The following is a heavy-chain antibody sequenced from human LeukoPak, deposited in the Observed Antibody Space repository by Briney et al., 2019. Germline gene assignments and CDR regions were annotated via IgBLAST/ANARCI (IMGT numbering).Heavy chain of an antibody. V-gene: IGHV2-5*02. CDR1: GFSLSTGGVG. CDR3: ARHPERDDSDNSYYTWFDP. D-gene: IGHD1-14*01. CDR2: IYWDDDK. J-gene: IGHJ5*02. Sequence: SGPTLVKPTQTLTLTCTFSGFSLSTGGVGVGWIRQSPGKALEWLALIYWDDDKRYRPSLKSRLTITKDSSKNQVVLTMTNMDPVDTATYYCARHPERDDSDNSYYTWFDPWGQGTLVTVSS.